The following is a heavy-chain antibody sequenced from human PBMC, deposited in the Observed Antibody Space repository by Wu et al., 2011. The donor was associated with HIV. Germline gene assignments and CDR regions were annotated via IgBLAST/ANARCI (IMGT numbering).Heavy chain of an antibody. V-gene: IGHV1-69*05. J-gene: IGHJ6*02. CDR2: IIPIFGIV. Sequence: QVQLVQSGAEVKKPGSSVKVSCKASGGTFSSYAISWVRQAPGKGLEWMGQIIPIFGIVNQAQKFQGRVTITTDESTSTAYMELSSLRYEDTAVYYCARGRGDGGYYYDHSGYYPNYYYYGMDVWGQGTTVTVS. D-gene: IGHD3-22*01. CDR3: ARGRGDGGYYYDHSGYYPNYYYYGMDV. CDR1: GGTFSSYA.